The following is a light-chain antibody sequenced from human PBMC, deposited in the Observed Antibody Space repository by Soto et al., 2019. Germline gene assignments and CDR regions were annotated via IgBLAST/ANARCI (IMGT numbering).Light chain of an antibody. CDR1: QSFSGY. CDR2: KAS. CDR3: QQYSAFTWT. J-gene: IGKJ1*01. V-gene: IGKV1-5*03. Sequence: DIQMTQSPSTLSASVGDRVTITCRASQSFSGYLAWYQQKPGKAPKLLIYKASSLQSGVPSRFSGSGSGTEFTLTISGLQPDDFATYFCQQYSAFTWTLGQGTKVEIK.